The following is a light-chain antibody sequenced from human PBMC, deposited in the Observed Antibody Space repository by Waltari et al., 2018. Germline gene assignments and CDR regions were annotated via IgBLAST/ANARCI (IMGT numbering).Light chain of an antibody. CDR2: KTS. Sequence: DIQMTQPPSTLSASIGDRVTITCRASQNVDTLLAWYQQKPGKAPKLLVYKTSTLQSGVPSRFSGSGSGTHFTLTISSLQPDDFATYYCQQYNTYWTFGQGTKVE. CDR3: QQYNTYWT. V-gene: IGKV1-5*03. J-gene: IGKJ1*01. CDR1: QNVDTL.